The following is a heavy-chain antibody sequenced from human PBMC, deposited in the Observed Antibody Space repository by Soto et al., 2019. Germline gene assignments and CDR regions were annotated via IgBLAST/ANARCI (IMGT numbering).Heavy chain of an antibody. Sequence: ASVKVSCKASGYTFTRYYINWVRQATGQGLEWMGWMNPNSGNTGYAQKFQGRVTMTRNTSISTAYMELSSLRSEDTAVYYCARSLKYRRPPDYWGQGTLVTVSS. CDR3: ARSLKYRRPPDY. V-gene: IGHV1-8*01. D-gene: IGHD3-16*02. J-gene: IGHJ4*02. CDR2: MNPNSGNT. CDR1: GYTFTRYY.